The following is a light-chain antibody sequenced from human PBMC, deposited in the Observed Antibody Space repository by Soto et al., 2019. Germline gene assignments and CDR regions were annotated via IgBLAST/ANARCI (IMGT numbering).Light chain of an antibody. J-gene: IGKJ1*01. CDR3: QQRSSWPT. Sequence: EIVLTQSPATLSLSPGERATLSCRASQSVGSYLAWYQQKPGQAPRLLLSDASNRATGIPARFSGSGSGTDFTLTISSLEPEDFAVYYCQQRSSWPTFGQGTKVEI. V-gene: IGKV3-11*01. CDR2: DAS. CDR1: QSVGSY.